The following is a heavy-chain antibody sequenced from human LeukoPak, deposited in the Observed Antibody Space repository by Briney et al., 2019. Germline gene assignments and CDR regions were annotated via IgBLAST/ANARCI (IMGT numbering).Heavy chain of an antibody. CDR2: MFHRGST. Sequence: SQTLSLICTVSGGSITSGEYYWGWIRQPPGKGLEWIGYMFHRGSTYYNPSLKSRVNLSVDRSENQFSLKLSSVTAADTAVYYCARTHSSAWLNWYFDLWGRGTLVTVSS. CDR1: GGSITSGEYY. CDR3: ARTHSSAWLNWYFDL. V-gene: IGHV4-30-4*08. D-gene: IGHD6-19*01. J-gene: IGHJ2*01.